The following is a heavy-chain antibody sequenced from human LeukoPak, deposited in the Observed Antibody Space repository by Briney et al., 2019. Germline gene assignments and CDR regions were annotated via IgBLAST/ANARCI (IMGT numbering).Heavy chain of an antibody. CDR3: AREKLLADYFDY. J-gene: IGHJ4*02. CDR2: ISSSSSTI. Sequence: GGSLRLSCAASGFTFSSHSMNWVRQAPGKGLEWVSYISSSSSTIYYADSVKGRFTISRDNAKNSLYLQMDSLRVEDTAVYYCAREKLLADYFDYWGQGTLVTVSS. CDR1: GFTFSSHS. D-gene: IGHD2/OR15-2a*01. V-gene: IGHV3-48*01.